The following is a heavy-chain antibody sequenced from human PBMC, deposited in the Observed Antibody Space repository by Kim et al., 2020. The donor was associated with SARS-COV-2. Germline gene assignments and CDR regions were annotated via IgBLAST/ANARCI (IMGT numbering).Heavy chain of an antibody. D-gene: IGHD3-10*01. Sequence: ASVKVSCKASGYTFTSYGISWVRQAPGQGLEWMGWISAYNGNTNYAQKLQGRVTMTTDTSTSTAYMELRSLRSDDTAVYYCARKASEYITGITGWFDPWGQGTLVTVSS. J-gene: IGHJ5*02. CDR2: ISAYNGNT. V-gene: IGHV1-18*01. CDR1: GYTFTSYG. CDR3: ARKASEYITGITGWFDP.